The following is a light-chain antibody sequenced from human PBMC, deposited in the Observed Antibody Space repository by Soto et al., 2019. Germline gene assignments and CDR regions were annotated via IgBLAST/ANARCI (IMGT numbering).Light chain of an antibody. V-gene: IGKV3-20*01. CDR1: QSVTTK. CDR3: QQYGGSPIT. J-gene: IGKJ5*01. CDR2: GAS. Sequence: ENVLTQSPDTLSLSPGDRATLSCRASQSVTTKLAWYQHKPGQAPRLLISGASSRASGVPDRFSGSGSETDFTLIISRLQPEDFALYYCQQYGGSPITFGQGTRLEIK.